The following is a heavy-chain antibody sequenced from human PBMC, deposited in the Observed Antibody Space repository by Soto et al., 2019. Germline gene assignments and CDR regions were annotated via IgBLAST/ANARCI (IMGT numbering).Heavy chain of an antibody. CDR2: VIPIFGTA. CDR3: ARSQGGSSSLDIYYYYYYGMDV. V-gene: IGHV1-69*13. Sequence: SVKVSCKSPGGTFSSYAISWARQAPGQGLEWMGGVIPIFGTAKYAQKFQGRVTITADESTSTGYMELRSLRSEDTAVHYCARSQGGSSSLDIYYYYYYGMDVWGQGTTVTVSS. CDR1: GGTFSSYA. J-gene: IGHJ6*02. D-gene: IGHD2-15*01.